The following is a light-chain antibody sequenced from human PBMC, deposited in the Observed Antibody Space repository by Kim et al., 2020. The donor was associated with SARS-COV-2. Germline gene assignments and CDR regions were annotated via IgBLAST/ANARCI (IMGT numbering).Light chain of an antibody. CDR3: QVWDSSGDHPV. Sequence: SYELTQPPSVSVAPGETARTTCGGDKIGAKSVHWYQQKTGQAPVLVIYFDSDRPSGIPERFSGSNSGNTATLTISRVEAGDEADYYCQVWDSSGDHPVFG. CDR1: KIGAKS. J-gene: IGLJ1*01. CDR2: FDS. V-gene: IGLV3-21*04.